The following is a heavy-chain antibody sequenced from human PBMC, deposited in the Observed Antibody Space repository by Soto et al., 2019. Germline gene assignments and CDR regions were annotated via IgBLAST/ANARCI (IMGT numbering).Heavy chain of an antibody. V-gene: IGHV4-31*03. J-gene: IGHJ4*02. CDR3: ARDRYDILTGLDY. CDR2: IYYSGST. Sequence: QGQLQESGPGLVKPSQTMSLTCTDYGGSISSGGYYWSWIRQHPEKGLEWIGYIYYSGSTYYNPSLKSRVTISVDTSKNQFSLKLSSVTAADTAVYYCARDRYDILTGLDYWGQGTLVTVSS. CDR1: GGSISSGGYY. D-gene: IGHD3-9*01.